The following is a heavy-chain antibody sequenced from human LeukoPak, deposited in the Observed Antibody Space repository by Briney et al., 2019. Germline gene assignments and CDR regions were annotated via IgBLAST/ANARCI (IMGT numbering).Heavy chain of an antibody. D-gene: IGHD3-16*02. CDR3: ARSKREYYDYVWGSYRPTSFDY. J-gene: IGHJ4*02. CDR1: GFTFSDYY. Sequence: GGSLRLSCAAPGFTFSDYYMSWIRQAPGKGLEWVSYISSSGSTIYYADSVKGRFTISSDNAKNSLYLQMNSLRAEDTAVYYCARSKREYYDYVWGSYRPTSFDYWGQGTLVTVSS. CDR2: ISSSGSTI. V-gene: IGHV3-11*01.